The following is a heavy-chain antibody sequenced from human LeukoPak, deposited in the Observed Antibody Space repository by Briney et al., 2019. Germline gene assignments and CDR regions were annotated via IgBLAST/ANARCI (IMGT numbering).Heavy chain of an antibody. CDR2: ISYDGSNK. CDR1: GFTFSSYA. CDR3: ATHKLGYCSSTSCPRSWWFDP. J-gene: IGHJ5*02. Sequence: GRSPRLSCAASGFTFSSYAMHWVRQAPGKGLEWVAVISYDGSNKYYADSVKGRFTISRDNSKNTLYLQMNSLRAEDTAVYYCATHKLGYCSSTSCPRSWWFDPWGQGTLVTVSS. D-gene: IGHD2-2*01. V-gene: IGHV3-30-3*01.